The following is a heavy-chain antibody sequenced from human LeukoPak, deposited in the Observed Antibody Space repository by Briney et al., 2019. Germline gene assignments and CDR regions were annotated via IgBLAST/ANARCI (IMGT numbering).Heavy chain of an antibody. CDR1: GFIFSTYG. CDR2: MWPDGSNK. CDR3: ARAVGPFDY. J-gene: IGHJ4*02. D-gene: IGHD4-23*01. V-gene: IGHV3-33*01. Sequence: GGSLRLSCAPSGFIFSTYGIHWVRQAPGKGLEWVAAMWPDGSNKYYADSVKGRFTISRDNSRNTLYLQMNSLRTEDTAVYYCARAVGPFDYWGQGTLVTVSS.